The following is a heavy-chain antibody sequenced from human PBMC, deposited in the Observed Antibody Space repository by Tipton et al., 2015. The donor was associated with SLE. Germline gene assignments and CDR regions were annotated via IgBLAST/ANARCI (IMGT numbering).Heavy chain of an antibody. V-gene: IGHV4-59*01. CDR3: ARDPVVVTAIHAFDI. CDR1: GGSISSYY. CDR2: IYYSGST. D-gene: IGHD2-21*02. J-gene: IGHJ3*02. Sequence: TLSLTCTVSGGSISSYYWSWIRQPPGKGLEWIGYIYYSGSTNYNPSLKSRVTISVDTSKNQFSLKLSSVTAADTAMYYCARDPVVVTAIHAFDIWGQGTMVTVSS.